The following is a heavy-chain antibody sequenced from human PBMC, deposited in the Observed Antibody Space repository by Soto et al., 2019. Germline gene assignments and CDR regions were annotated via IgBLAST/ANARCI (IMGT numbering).Heavy chain of an antibody. J-gene: IGHJ5*02. Sequence: EXSVNVSYKASGYSFTGYYIPWVRQAPGQGLEWMGWINPNSGGTNYAQKFQGRVTMTRDTSISTAYMELSRLRSDDTAVYYCARGSIVVVTAITTNWFDHWGQGTLVTVSS. CDR3: ARGSIVVVTAITTNWFDH. CDR2: INPNSGGT. V-gene: IGHV1-2*02. CDR1: GYSFTGYY. D-gene: IGHD2-21*02.